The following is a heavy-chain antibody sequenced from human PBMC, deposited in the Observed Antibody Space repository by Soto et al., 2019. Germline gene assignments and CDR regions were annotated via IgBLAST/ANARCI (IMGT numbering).Heavy chain of an antibody. D-gene: IGHD3-16*02. CDR2: ISGVGAKT. CDR3: AIDPNDYIWGSYRSADAFDI. CDR1: GFSFSNYP. J-gene: IGHJ3*02. Sequence: GSLRLSCAASGFSFSNYPMSWVRQAPGKGLEWVSAISGVGAKTYYADSVKGRFTISRDNSKNTLYLQMNSLRAEDTAVYYCAIDPNDYIWGSYRSADAFDIWGQGTMVTVSS. V-gene: IGHV3-23*01.